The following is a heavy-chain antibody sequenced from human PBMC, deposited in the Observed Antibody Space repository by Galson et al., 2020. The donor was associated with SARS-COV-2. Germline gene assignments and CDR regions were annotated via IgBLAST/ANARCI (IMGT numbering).Heavy chain of an antibody. Sequence: SLRLSCAPSGFTFSSYWIHRAPQAPGKGHVWVPRINSDVRRPSYADSVKGRFTNSRDNAKNTLYPQMSSVRAEDTAVYYCARMAFDIWGQGTMVTVSS. CDR3: ARMAFDI. J-gene: IGHJ3*02. CDR2: INSDVRRP. CDR1: GFTFSSYW. V-gene: IGHV3-74*01.